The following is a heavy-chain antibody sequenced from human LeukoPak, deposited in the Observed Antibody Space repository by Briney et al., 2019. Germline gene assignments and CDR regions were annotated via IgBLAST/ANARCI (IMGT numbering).Heavy chain of an antibody. CDR1: GGSINSYY. Sequence: SETLSLTCTASGGSINSYYWSWIRQPPGKGLEWIGFIYSSGSTNYNPSLRSRLTISVDTSKNHFSLRLSSVTAADTAVYYCARHFKHVRSGTQHWFDPWGQGTLVTVSS. D-gene: IGHD1-14*01. J-gene: IGHJ5*02. CDR2: IYSSGST. V-gene: IGHV4-4*09. CDR3: ARHFKHVRSGTQHWFDP.